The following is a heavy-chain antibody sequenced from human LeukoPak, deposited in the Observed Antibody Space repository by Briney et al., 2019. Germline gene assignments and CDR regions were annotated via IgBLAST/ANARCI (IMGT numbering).Heavy chain of an antibody. J-gene: IGHJ5*02. CDR1: GFTFSSYS. CDR2: ISSSSSYI. V-gene: IGHV3-21*04. Sequence: GGSLRLSCAASGFTFSSYSMNWVRQAPGKGLEWVSSISSSSSYIYYADSVKGRFTISRDNSKNTLYLQMNSLRAEDTAVYYCAKSSNTIFGVAPFDPWGQGTLVTVSS. CDR3: AKSSNTIFGVAPFDP. D-gene: IGHD3-3*01.